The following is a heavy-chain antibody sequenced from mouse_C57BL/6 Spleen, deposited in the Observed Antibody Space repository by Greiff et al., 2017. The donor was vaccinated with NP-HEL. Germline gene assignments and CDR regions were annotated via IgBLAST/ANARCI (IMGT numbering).Heavy chain of an antibody. J-gene: IGHJ4*01. Sequence: QVQLQQPGAELVKPGASVKLSCKASGYTFTSYWMQWVKQRPGQGLEWIGEIDPSDSYTNYNQKFKGKATLTVDTSSSTAYMQLSSLTSEDSAVYYCARYDYGGYYAMDYWGQGTSVTVSS. V-gene: IGHV1-50*01. CDR2: IDPSDSYT. CDR1: GYTFTSYW. CDR3: ARYDYGGYYAMDY. D-gene: IGHD2-4*01.